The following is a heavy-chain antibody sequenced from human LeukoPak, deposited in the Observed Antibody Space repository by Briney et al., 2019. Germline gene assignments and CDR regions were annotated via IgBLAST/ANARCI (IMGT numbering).Heavy chain of an antibody. Sequence: RSSQTLSLTCTVSGGSISSYYWSWIRQPPGKGLEWIGYIYYSGSTNYNPSLKSRVTISVDTSKNQFSLKLSSVTAADTAVYYCLGSGYSVDYWGQGTLVTVSS. V-gene: IGHV4-59*01. CDR1: GGSISSYY. CDR3: LGSGYSVDY. D-gene: IGHD3-3*01. J-gene: IGHJ4*02. CDR2: IYYSGST.